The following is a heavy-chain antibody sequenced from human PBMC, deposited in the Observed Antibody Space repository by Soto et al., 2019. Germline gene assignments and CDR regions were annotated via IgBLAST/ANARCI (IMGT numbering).Heavy chain of an antibody. D-gene: IGHD4-17*01. J-gene: IGHJ4*02. V-gene: IGHV1-3*04. CDR3: ARDHYGGNSDFDY. CDR2: INTGNGNT. Sequence: ASVKVSCKASGYTFTSYAMHWLRQAPGQRLEWMGWINTGNGNTKYSQKFQGRVTITRDTSASTAYMELSSLRSEDTAVYYCARDHYGGNSDFDYWGQGTLVTVSS. CDR1: GYTFTSYA.